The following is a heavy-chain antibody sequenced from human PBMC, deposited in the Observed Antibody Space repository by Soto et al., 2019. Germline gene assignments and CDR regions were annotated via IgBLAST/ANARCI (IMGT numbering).Heavy chain of an antibody. CDR1: GGTFRNYP. CDR3: ARGPLVVLNYFES. Sequence: QVQLVQSGTEMKKPASSVKVSCKASGGTFRNYPINWVRQAPGQGLEWMGSIFPLTDIPDYAQNFQARLTISADNSTSTAYMELSSLTSYDTAMYFCARGPLVVLNYFESWGQGTLVTVSS. CDR2: IFPLTDIP. V-gene: IGHV1-69*02. J-gene: IGHJ4*02.